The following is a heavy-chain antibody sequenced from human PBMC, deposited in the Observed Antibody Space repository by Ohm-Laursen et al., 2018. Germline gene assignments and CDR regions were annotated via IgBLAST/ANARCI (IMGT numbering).Heavy chain of an antibody. D-gene: IGHD2-8*01. V-gene: IGHV3-48*03. CDR1: GFTFSSYE. CDR2: ISSSGSTI. Sequence: GSLRLSCAASGFTFSSYEMNWVRQAPGKGLEWVSYISSSGSTIYYADSVKGRFTISRDNAKNSLYLQMNSLRAEDTAVYYCATRGVLIAYGMDVWGQGTTVTVSS. CDR3: ATRGVLIAYGMDV. J-gene: IGHJ6*02.